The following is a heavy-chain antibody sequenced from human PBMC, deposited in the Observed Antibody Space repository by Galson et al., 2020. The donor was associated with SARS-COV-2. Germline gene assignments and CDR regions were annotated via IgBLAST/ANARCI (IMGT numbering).Heavy chain of an antibody. V-gene: IGHV2-5*02. CDR1: GFSLSTSGMG. D-gene: IGHD6-19*01. J-gene: IGHJ4*02. Sequence: KMSGPTLVKPAQPLTLTCTSSGFSLSTSGMGVGWIRQPPGKALEWLALIYWDDDRRYSPSLRNRLTITKHTSKNQVVLTMTNMDPVDTATYFCAHSSYSSIYGGSDNVDFWGQGTLVTVSS. CDR3: AHSSYSSIYGGSDNVDF. CDR2: IYWDDDR.